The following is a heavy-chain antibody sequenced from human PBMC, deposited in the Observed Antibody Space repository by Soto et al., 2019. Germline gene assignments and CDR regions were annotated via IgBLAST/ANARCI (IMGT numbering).Heavy chain of an antibody. V-gene: IGHV2-5*02. CDR2: IYWDDDK. CDR3: AHIVVAGLGYYFDY. J-gene: IGHJ4*02. D-gene: IGHD6-19*01. CDR1: GFSLSSARMD. Sequence: QITLKESGPTLVKPTQTLTLTCTFCGFSLSSARMDVGWIRQPPGKALEWLALIYWDDDKRYSPFLKSRLTITKDTSKNQVVLTMSNMDPVDTARYYCAHIVVAGLGYYFDYWGQGTLVTVSS.